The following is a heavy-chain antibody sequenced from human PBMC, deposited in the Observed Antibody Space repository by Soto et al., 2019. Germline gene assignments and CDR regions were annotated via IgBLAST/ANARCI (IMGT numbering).Heavy chain of an antibody. D-gene: IGHD2-8*01. CDR2: ISGSGGST. Sequence: QTGGSLRLSCAASGFTFSSYAMSWVRQAPGKGLEWVSAISGSGGSTYYADSVKGRFTISRDNSKNTLYLQMNSLRAEDTAVYYCAKDSCTNGVCRYYFDYWGQGTLVTVSS. J-gene: IGHJ4*02. V-gene: IGHV3-23*01. CDR3: AKDSCTNGVCRYYFDY. CDR1: GFTFSSYA.